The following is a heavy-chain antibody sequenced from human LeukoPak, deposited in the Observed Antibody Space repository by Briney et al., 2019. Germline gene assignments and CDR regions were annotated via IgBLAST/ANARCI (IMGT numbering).Heavy chain of an antibody. J-gene: IGHJ6*02. Sequence: GESLTISCKGSGYSFTSYWIGWVRQMPGKGLEWMGIIYPGDSDTRYSPSFQGQVTISADKSISTAYLQWSSLKASDTAMYYCARHDQVCSGGSCYSFYYGMDVWGQGTTVTVSS. CDR2: IYPGDSDT. D-gene: IGHD2-15*01. CDR1: GYSFTSYW. V-gene: IGHV5-51*01. CDR3: ARHDQVCSGGSCYSFYYGMDV.